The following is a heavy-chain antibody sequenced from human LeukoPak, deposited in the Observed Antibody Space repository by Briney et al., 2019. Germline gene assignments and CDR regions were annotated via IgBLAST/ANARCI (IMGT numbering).Heavy chain of an antibody. CDR1: GFTFSSYA. Sequence: GGSLRLSCAASGFTFSSYAMSWVRQAPGKGLEWVSAISGSGGSTYYADSVKGRFTNSRDNSKNTLYLQMNSLRAEDTAVYYCAKDRDSGSYFDYWGQGTLVTVSS. J-gene: IGHJ4*02. D-gene: IGHD1-26*01. CDR2: ISGSGGST. CDR3: AKDRDSGSYFDY. V-gene: IGHV3-23*01.